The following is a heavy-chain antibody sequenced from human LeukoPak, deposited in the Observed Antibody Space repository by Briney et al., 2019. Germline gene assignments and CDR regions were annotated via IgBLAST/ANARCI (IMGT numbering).Heavy chain of an antibody. V-gene: IGHV4-59*01. Sequence: SETLSLTCTVSGGSNNGYYWSLIRQPPGKGLEWIGYIYYSGSTNYNPSLKSRVTISIDTSKNQFSLKLTSVTAADTAVYYCARGEALYSNYGFDYWGQGTLVTVSS. CDR3: ARGEALYSNYGFDY. D-gene: IGHD4-11*01. CDR2: IYYSGST. CDR1: GGSNNGYY. J-gene: IGHJ4*02.